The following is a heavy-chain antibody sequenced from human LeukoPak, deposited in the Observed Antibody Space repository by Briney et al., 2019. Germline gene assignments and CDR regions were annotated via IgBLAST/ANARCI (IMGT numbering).Heavy chain of an antibody. CDR2: INTDTGNP. D-gene: IGHD4-23*01. J-gene: IGHJ4*02. CDR3: ARNGRGVVTFFDY. Sequence: GASVKVSCKASGYTFTSYAMNWVRQAPGQGLEWMGWINTDTGNPTYAQGFTGRFVFSLVTSVSTAYLQISSLKADDTAVYYCARNGRGVVTFFDYWGQGTLVTVSS. V-gene: IGHV7-4-1*02. CDR1: GYTFTSYA.